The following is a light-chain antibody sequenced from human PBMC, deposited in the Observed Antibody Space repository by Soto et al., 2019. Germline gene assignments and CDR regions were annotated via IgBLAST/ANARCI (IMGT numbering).Light chain of an antibody. CDR2: DVS. CDR1: SSDVGGYNY. Sequence: QSVLTQPASVSGSPGQSITISCTGTSSDVGGYNYVSWYQQHPGKAPKRMIYDVSNRPSGVSNRFSGSKSGNTASLTISGLQAEDEADYYCSSYTSSSTLWVFGTGTKVTVL. J-gene: IGLJ1*01. CDR3: SSYTSSSTLWV. V-gene: IGLV2-14*01.